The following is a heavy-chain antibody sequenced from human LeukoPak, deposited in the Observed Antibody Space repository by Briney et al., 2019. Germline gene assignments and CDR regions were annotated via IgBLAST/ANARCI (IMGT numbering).Heavy chain of an antibody. V-gene: IGHV3-23*01. CDR3: AKDLSPFGSSGYSGFFQH. CDR1: GFTFSTYA. Sequence: PGESLRLSCAASGFTFSTYAMGWVRQPPGKGLEWVSTISGSGDKTYYAGSVKGRSTISRDNSKNTVYLQMNSLRAEDTAVYFCAKDLSPFGSSGYSGFFQHWGQGTLVTVSS. D-gene: IGHD3-22*01. CDR2: ISGSGDKT. J-gene: IGHJ1*01.